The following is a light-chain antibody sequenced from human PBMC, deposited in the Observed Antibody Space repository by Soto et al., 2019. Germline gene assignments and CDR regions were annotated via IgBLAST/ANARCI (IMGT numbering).Light chain of an antibody. Sequence: AIRMTQSPSSFSASTGDRVTITCRASQGISSYLAWYQQKPGKAPKLLIYAASNLQSGVPSRFSGSGSGTDFTLTISCLQSEDFATYYCQQYYGYPRTFGQGTKVEIK. CDR3: QQYYGYPRT. CDR2: AAS. V-gene: IGKV1-8*01. J-gene: IGKJ1*01. CDR1: QGISSY.